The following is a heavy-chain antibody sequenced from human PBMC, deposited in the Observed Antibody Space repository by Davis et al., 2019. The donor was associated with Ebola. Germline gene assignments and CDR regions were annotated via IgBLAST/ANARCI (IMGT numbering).Heavy chain of an antibody. CDR2: ISYDGSNK. J-gene: IGHJ4*02. CDR3: GDYGDYAGY. Sequence: GESLKISCAASGFTFSSYAMHWVRQAPGKGLEWVAVISYDGSNKYYADSVKGRFTSSRDNSKNTPDLQMNSLRAEDTAVYYCGDYGDYAGYWGQGTLVTVSS. D-gene: IGHD4-17*01. CDR1: GFTFSSYA. V-gene: IGHV3-30-3*01.